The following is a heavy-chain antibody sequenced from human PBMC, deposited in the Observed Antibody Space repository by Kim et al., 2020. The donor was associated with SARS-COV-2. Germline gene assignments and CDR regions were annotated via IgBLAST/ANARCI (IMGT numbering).Heavy chain of an antibody. D-gene: IGHD6-13*01. J-gene: IGHJ5*02. Sequence: PSLKSRVTISVDTAKNQFSLKLSSVTAADTAVYYCARDLRSSSWYWFDPWGQGTLVTVSS. V-gene: IGHV4-59*01. CDR3: ARDLRSSSWYWFDP.